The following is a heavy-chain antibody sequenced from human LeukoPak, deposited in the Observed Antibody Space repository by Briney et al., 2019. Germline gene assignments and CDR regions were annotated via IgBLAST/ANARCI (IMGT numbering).Heavy chain of an antibody. J-gene: IGHJ4*02. CDR3: ARVGAGGSCYSGCIDY. D-gene: IGHD2-15*01. Sequence: GGSLRLSCAASGFTFSSYSMNWVRQAPGKGLEWVSSISSSSSYIYYADSVKGRFTISRDNAKNSLYPQMNSLRAEGTAVYYCARVGAGGSCYSGCIDYWGQGTLVTVSS. V-gene: IGHV3-21*01. CDR1: GFTFSSYS. CDR2: ISSSSSYI.